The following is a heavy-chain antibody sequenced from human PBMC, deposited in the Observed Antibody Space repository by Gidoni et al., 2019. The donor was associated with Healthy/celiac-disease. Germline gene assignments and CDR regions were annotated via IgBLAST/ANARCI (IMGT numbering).Heavy chain of an antibody. CDR3: ARDRNNWNNDAFDI. D-gene: IGHD1-20*01. V-gene: IGHV1-69*04. J-gene: IGHJ3*02. CDR2: IIPILGIA. Sequence: QVQLVQSGAEVKKPGSSVKVSCKASGGTFRSYAISWVRQAPGQGLEWMGRIIPILGIANYAQKFQGRVTITADKSTSTAYMELSSLRSEDTAVYYCARDRNNWNNDAFDIWGQGTMVTVSS. CDR1: GGTFRSYA.